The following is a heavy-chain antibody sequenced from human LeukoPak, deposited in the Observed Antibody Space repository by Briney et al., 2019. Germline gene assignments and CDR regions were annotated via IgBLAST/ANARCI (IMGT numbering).Heavy chain of an antibody. J-gene: IGHJ4*02. CDR2: IYYSGST. D-gene: IGHD3-10*02. CDR3: ARHRDMCGIEDY. CDR1: GGSITSSSYY. Sequence: SETLSLTCTVSGGSITSSSYYWGWIRQPPGKGLEWIGSIYYSGSTYYNPSLKSRVTISVDTSKNQFSLKLSSVTAADTAVYYCARHRDMCGIEDYWGQGTLVTVSS. V-gene: IGHV4-39*01.